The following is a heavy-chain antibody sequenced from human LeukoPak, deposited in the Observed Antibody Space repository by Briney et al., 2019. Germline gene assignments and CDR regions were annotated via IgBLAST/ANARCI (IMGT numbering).Heavy chain of an antibody. V-gene: IGHV4-34*01. CDR3: ARGSASWYDYVWGSYRITPYMDV. D-gene: IGHD3-16*02. Sequence: SETLSLTCAVYGGSFSGYYWSWIRQPPGKGLEWIGEINHSGSTNYNPSLKSRVTISVDTSKNQFSLKLSSVTAADTAVYYCARGSASWYDYVWGSYRITPYMDVWGKGTTVTISS. J-gene: IGHJ6*03. CDR1: GGSFSGYY. CDR2: INHSGST.